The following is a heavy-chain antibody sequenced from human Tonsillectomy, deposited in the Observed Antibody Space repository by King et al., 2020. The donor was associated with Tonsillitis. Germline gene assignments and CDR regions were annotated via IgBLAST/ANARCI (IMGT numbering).Heavy chain of an antibody. J-gene: IGHJ4*02. CDR3: AKEYYDILTGYYARPFDY. D-gene: IGHD3-9*01. CDR2: NSGSGGSI. CDR1: GFTFSSYA. V-gene: IGHV3-23*04. Sequence: VQLVESGGGLVQPGGSLRLSCAASGFTFSSYAMSWVRQAPGKGLEWVSANSGSGGSIYYADSVKGRFTISRDNSKNTLYLQVNSLRAEDTAVYYCAKEYYDILTGYYARPFDYWGQGTLVTVSS.